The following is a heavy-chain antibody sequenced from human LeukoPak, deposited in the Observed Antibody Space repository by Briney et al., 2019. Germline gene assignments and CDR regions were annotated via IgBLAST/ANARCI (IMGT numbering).Heavy chain of an antibody. J-gene: IGHJ4*02. CDR1: GFTFSSYS. Sequence: GGSLRLSCAASGFTFSSYSMNWVRQAPGKGLEWVSSISSSSSSYIYYADSVKGRFTISRDNAKNSLYLQMNSLRAEDTAVYYCARVGIAVAVTGYWGQGTLVTVSS. V-gene: IGHV3-21*01. CDR2: ISSSSSSYI. D-gene: IGHD6-19*01. CDR3: ARVGIAVAVTGY.